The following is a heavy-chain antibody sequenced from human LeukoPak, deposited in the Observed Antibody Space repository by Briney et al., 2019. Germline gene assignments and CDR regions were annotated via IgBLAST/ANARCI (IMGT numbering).Heavy chain of an antibody. CDR2: ISAYNGDT. Sequence: GASVKVSCKASGYTFTTYAITWVRQAPGQGLEWMGWISAYNGDTNYAQKLQGRVTMTTDTSTSTAYMELRSLRSDDTAVYYCARLEYSSSSAWFDPWGQGTLVTVSS. CDR1: GYTFTTYA. D-gene: IGHD6-6*01. CDR3: ARLEYSSSSAWFDP. J-gene: IGHJ5*02. V-gene: IGHV1-18*01.